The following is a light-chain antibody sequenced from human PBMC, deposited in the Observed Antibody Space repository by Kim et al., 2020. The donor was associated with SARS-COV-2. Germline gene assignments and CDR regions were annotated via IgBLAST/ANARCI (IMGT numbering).Light chain of an antibody. CDR1: QSVGSN. CDR2: GVS. Sequence: EKVMTQSPATLSVSPGERVTLSCRASQSVGSNLACYQQKPGQTPRLLIYGVSTRATDIPARFTGSGSGTEFTLTVSSLQSEDFGVYYCQQYNNWPWTFGQGTKVDIK. V-gene: IGKV3-15*01. J-gene: IGKJ1*01. CDR3: QQYNNWPWT.